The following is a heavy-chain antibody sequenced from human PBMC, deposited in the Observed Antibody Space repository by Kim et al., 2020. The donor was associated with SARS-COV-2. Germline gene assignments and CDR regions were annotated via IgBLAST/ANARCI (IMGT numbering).Heavy chain of an antibody. Sequence: GGSLRLSCAASGFTFSSYGMHWVRQAPGKGLEWVAVISYDGSNKYYADSVKGRFTISRDNSKNTLYLQMNSLRAEDTAVYYCAKEGGGHSNYVEWFDPWGQGTLVTVSS. CDR2: ISYDGSNK. J-gene: IGHJ5*02. D-gene: IGHD4-4*01. CDR3: AKEGGGHSNYVEWFDP. CDR1: GFTFSSYG. V-gene: IGHV3-30*18.